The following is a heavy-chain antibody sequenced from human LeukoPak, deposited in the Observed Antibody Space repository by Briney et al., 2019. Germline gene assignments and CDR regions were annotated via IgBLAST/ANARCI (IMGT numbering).Heavy chain of an antibody. Sequence: GASVKVSCKASGGTFSSYAISWVRQAPGQGLEWMGRIIPILGIANYAQKFQGRVTITADKSTSTAYMELSSLRSEDTAVYYCASCVVRGFNNWFDPWGQGTLVTVSS. CDR2: IIPILGIA. J-gene: IGHJ5*02. CDR1: GGTFSSYA. CDR3: ASCVVRGFNNWFDP. D-gene: IGHD3-10*01. V-gene: IGHV1-69*04.